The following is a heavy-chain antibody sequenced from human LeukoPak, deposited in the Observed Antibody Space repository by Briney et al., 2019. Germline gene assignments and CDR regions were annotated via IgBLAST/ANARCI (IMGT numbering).Heavy chain of an antibody. Sequence: GGSLRLSCAASGFTVSSNYMSWVRQAPGKGLEWVSVVSGSGYSTYYADSVKGRFTISRDNSKNTLYLQMNSLRAEDTAVYYCAKDRSGSTAEYLQHWGQGTLVTVSS. J-gene: IGHJ1*01. D-gene: IGHD3-10*01. CDR3: AKDRSGSTAEYLQH. V-gene: IGHV3-23*01. CDR1: GFTVSSNY. CDR2: VSGSGYST.